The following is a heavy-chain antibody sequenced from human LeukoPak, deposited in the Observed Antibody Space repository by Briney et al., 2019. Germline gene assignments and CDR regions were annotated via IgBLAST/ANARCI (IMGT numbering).Heavy chain of an antibody. CDR1: GGSISSGGYY. Sequence: SQTLSLTCTVSGGSISSGGYYWSWIRQHPGKGLEWLGYIYYSGSTYYNPSLKSRVTISVATAKNQFSLKLSSVTAADTAVYYCARVQLWFGEPHSGVYYFDYWGQGTLVTVSS. D-gene: IGHD3-10*01. J-gene: IGHJ4*02. CDR2: IYYSGST. V-gene: IGHV4-31*03. CDR3: ARVQLWFGEPHSGVYYFDY.